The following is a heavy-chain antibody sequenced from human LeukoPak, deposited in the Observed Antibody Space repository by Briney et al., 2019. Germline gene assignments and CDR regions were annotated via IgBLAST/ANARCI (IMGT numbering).Heavy chain of an antibody. V-gene: IGHV3-48*03. CDR1: GFTFRSNE. J-gene: IGHJ3*02. Sequence: QTGGSLRLSCAASGFTFRSNEMNWVRQAPGKGLEWLSYISSSGSTIHYVDSVKGRFTISRDNAKNSLFLQMNSLRAEDTAVYYCASGVHYTSGWIDIWGQGTMVTVSP. D-gene: IGHD6-19*01. CDR3: ASGVHYTSGWIDI. CDR2: ISSSGSTI.